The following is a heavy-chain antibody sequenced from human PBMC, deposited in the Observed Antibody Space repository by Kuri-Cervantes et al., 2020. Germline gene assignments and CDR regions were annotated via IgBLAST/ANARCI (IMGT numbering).Heavy chain of an antibody. J-gene: IGHJ6*02. CDR3: ARGDCSGGSCYSYYYYGMDV. D-gene: IGHD2-15*01. Sequence: GESLKISCAASGFTFSSYGMHWVRQAPGKGLEWVAVIWYDGSNKYYADSVKGRFTISRDNSKNTLYLQMNSLRAEDTAVYYCARGDCSGGSCYSYYYYGMDVWGQGTTVTVSS. V-gene: IGHV3-33*01. CDR2: IWYDGSNK. CDR1: GFTFSSYG.